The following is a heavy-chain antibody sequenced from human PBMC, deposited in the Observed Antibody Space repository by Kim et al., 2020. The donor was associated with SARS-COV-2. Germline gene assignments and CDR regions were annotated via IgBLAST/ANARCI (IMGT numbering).Heavy chain of an antibody. Sequence: SETLSLTCTVSGGSISSSSYYWGWIRQPPGKGLEWIGSIYYSGSTYYNPSLKSRVTISVDTSKNQFSLKLSSVTAADTAVYYCASRDFTQIGSGLTGYFQHWGQGTLVTVSS. CDR1: GGSISSSSYY. CDR3: ASRDFTQIGSGLTGYFQH. J-gene: IGHJ1*01. D-gene: IGHD3-10*01. CDR2: IYYSGST. V-gene: IGHV4-39*01.